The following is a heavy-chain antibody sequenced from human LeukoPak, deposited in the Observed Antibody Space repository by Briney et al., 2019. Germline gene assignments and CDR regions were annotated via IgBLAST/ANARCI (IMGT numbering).Heavy chain of an antibody. J-gene: IGHJ5*02. V-gene: IGHV4-4*07. D-gene: IGHD4-11*01. CDR3: ARRVVESAVITERNWFDP. CDR1: GGSISSFL. Sequence: SETLSLTCTVSGGSISSFLWSWIRQPAGKGLEWIGHIYTSGNTNYNPSLKSRVTISIDTSKNQFSLKLSSVTAADTAVYYCARRVVESAVITERNWFDPWGQGTLVTVSS. CDR2: IYTSGNT.